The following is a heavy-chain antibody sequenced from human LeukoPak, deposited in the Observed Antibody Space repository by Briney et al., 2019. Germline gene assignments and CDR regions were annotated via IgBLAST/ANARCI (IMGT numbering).Heavy chain of an antibody. D-gene: IGHD3-10*01. CDR3: ARQWILWFGESPTPYFDY. V-gene: IGHV4-59*08. J-gene: IGHJ4*02. CDR1: GGSISSYY. Sequence: PSETLSLTCTVSGGSISSYYWSWIRQPPGKGLEWIGYIYYSGSTNYNPSLKGRVTISVDTSKNQFSLKLSSVTAADTAVYYCARQWILWFGESPTPYFDYWGQGTLVTVSS. CDR2: IYYSGST.